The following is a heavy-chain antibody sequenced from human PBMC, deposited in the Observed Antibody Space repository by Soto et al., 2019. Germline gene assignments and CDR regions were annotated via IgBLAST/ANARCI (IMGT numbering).Heavy chain of an antibody. Sequence: ASVKVSCKASGGTFSSYAISWVRQAPGQGLEWMGGIIPIFGTANYAQKFQGRVTITADESTSTAYMELSSLRSEDTAVYYCASTLISGYSGYDSPLYYYGMDVWGQGTTVTVSS. V-gene: IGHV1-69*13. CDR2: IIPIFGTA. CDR1: GGTFSSYA. J-gene: IGHJ6*02. D-gene: IGHD5-12*01. CDR3: ASTLISGYSGYDSPLYYYGMDV.